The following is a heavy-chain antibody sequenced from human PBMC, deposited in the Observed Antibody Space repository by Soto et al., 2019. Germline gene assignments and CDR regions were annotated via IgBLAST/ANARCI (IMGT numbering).Heavy chain of an antibody. CDR2: ISYSGST. V-gene: IGHV4-31*03. CDR3: AQARGGYNYGMWYDS. D-gene: IGHD5-18*01. CDR1: GGSISNGEDH. Sequence: SETLSLTCTVSGGSISNGEDHWSWIRQHPGKGLEWIGYISYSGSTPYNPSLKSRAAVSVDTSKNQFSLNLRSVIAADMAVYFCAQARGGYNYGMWYDSWGQGTLVTVSS. J-gene: IGHJ4*02.